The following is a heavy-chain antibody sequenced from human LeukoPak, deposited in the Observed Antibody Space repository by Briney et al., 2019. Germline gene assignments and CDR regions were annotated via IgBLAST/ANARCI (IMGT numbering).Heavy chain of an antibody. V-gene: IGHV1-46*01. Sequence: ASVKVSCKASGYTFTSYYMHWVRQAPGQGLEWMGIINPSGGSTSYAQKFQGRVTMTTDTSTSTAYMELRSLRSDDTAVYYCARAYEERGSYPFDYWGQGTLVTVSS. CDR1: GYTFTSYY. D-gene: IGHD1-26*01. CDR3: ARAYEERGSYPFDY. CDR2: INPSGGST. J-gene: IGHJ4*02.